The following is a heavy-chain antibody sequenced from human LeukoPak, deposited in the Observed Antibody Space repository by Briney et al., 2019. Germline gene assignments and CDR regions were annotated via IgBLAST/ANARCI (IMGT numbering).Heavy chain of an antibody. Sequence: PGGSLRLACTASGFTFSNSGMHWVRQAPGKGLEWVAFIRYDGSNEFYVDSVKGRFTISRDNSKNTLYSQMNSLRAEDTAVYYCARARITLDVWGKGTTVTVSS. CDR2: IRYDGSNE. V-gene: IGHV3-30*02. J-gene: IGHJ6*04. CDR3: ARARITLDV. CDR1: GFTFSNSG. D-gene: IGHD3-10*01.